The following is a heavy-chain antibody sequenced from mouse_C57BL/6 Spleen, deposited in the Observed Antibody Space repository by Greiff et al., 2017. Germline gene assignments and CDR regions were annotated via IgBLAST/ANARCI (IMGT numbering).Heavy chain of an antibody. CDR1: GYTFTDYY. D-gene: IGHD2-3*01. CDR3: AKRDGYYGAMDY. CDR2: IYPGSGNT. Sequence: VQLQQSGAELVRPGASVKLSCKASGYTFTDYYINWVKQRPGQGLEWIARIYPGSGNTYYNEKFKGKATLTAEKSSSTAYMQLSSLTSEDSAVYFCAKRDGYYGAMDYWGQGTSVTVSS. V-gene: IGHV1-76*01. J-gene: IGHJ4*01.